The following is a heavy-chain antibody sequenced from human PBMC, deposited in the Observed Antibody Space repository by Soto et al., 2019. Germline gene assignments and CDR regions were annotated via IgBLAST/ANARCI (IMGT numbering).Heavy chain of an antibody. Sequence: QVRLVESGGGVVQPGRSLSLSCAASGFTFSSYAMHWVRQAPGKGLEWVAVISYDGHDKYYEDSVKGRFTISRDNSKNTLYLQMNSLRGEDTAMSYCAQTGRDYGDSPNDYWGQGTLVTVSS. CDR1: GFTFSSYA. V-gene: IGHV3-30*18. CDR2: ISYDGHDK. J-gene: IGHJ4*02. CDR3: AQTGRDYGDSPNDY. D-gene: IGHD4-17*01.